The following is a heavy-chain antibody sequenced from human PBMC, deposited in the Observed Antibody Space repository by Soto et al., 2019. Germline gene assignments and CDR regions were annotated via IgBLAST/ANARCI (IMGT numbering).Heavy chain of an antibody. V-gene: IGHV1-69*18. D-gene: IGHD1-26*01. J-gene: IGHJ6*02. Sequence: QVQAVQSGAEVKKPGSSVKVSCKASGGTFSSYVISWVRQAPGQGLEWMGSNIPSFGTANYAQKFHGRVTITADESTSTAYMELSSLRSADTAVYYCVSESRRTTGMDVWGQGTTITVS. CDR2: NIPSFGTA. CDR1: GGTFSSYV. CDR3: VSESRRTTGMDV.